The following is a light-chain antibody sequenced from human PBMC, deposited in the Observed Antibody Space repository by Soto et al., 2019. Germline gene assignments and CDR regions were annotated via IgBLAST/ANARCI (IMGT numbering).Light chain of an antibody. J-gene: IGLJ2*01. V-gene: IGLV3-21*02. CDR2: DDS. CDR1: NIGSKS. Sequence: SYELAQAPSVSVAPGQTARITCGGDNIGSKSVHWYQQKPGQAPVLVIYDDSDRPSGIPERFSGSNSGTTATLTISRVEAGDEADFYCQVWDGSSDRVVFGGGTKLTVL. CDR3: QVWDGSSDRVV.